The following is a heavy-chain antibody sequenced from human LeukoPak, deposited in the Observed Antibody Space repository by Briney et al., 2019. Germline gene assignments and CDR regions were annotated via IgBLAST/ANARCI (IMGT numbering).Heavy chain of an antibody. CDR1: GYTFTGYY. D-gene: IGHD3/OR15-3a*01. Sequence: ASVKVSCKTSGYTFTGYYIHWVRQAPGQGLEWMGWINPNSGGTNYAQKFQGRATMTRDTSIRTAYMDLSRLRSDDTAVYYCARARLDWLPYFTSWGQGTLVTVSS. J-gene: IGHJ4*02. CDR3: ARARLDWLPYFTS. CDR2: INPNSGGT. V-gene: IGHV1-2*02.